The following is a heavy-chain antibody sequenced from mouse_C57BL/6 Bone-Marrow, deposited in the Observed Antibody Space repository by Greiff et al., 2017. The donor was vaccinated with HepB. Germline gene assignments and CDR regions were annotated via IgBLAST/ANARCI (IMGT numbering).Heavy chain of an antibody. CDR1: GYTFTDYY. D-gene: IGHD1-1*01. CDR2: INPNNGGT. Sequence: EVKLQQSGPELVKPGASVKISCKASGYTFTDYYMNWVKQSHGKSLEWIGDINPNNGGTSYNQKFKGKATLTVDKSSSTAYMELRSLTSEDSAVYYCARPHYYGSPAWFAYWGQGTLVTVSA. V-gene: IGHV1-26*01. CDR3: ARPHYYGSPAWFAY. J-gene: IGHJ3*01.